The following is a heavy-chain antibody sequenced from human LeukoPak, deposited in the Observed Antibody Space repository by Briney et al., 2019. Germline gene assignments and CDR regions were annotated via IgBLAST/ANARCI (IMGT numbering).Heavy chain of an antibody. V-gene: IGHV5-51*01. D-gene: IGHD4-17*01. CDR1: GYSFTSYW. J-gene: IGHJ4*02. CDR3: ARQHDYGDYGPGGRIDY. Sequence: GESLKISCKGSGYSFTSYWIGWVRQMPGKGLEWIGIIYPGDSDTRYSPSFQGQVTISADKSISTAYLQWSSLKASDTAMYYCARQHDYGDYGPGGRIDYWGQGTLVTVSS. CDR2: IYPGDSDT.